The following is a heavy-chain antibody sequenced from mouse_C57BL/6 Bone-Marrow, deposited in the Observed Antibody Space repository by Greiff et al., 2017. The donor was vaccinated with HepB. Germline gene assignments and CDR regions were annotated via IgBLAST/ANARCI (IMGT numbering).Heavy chain of an antibody. J-gene: IGHJ3*01. CDR2: INPSNGGT. D-gene: IGHD1-1*01. Sequence: QVQLQQPGTELVKPGASVKLSCKASGYTFTSYWMHWVKQRPGQGLEWIGNINPSNGGTNYNEKFKSKATLTVDKSSSTAYRQLSGLTSGDSAVYYCARGGSYYYGSSYWFAYWGQGTLVTVSA. CDR1: GYTFTSYW. CDR3: ARGGSYYYGSSYWFAY. V-gene: IGHV1-53*01.